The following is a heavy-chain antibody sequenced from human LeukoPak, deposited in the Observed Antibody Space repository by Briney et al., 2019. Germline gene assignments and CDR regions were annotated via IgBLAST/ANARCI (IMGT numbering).Heavy chain of an antibody. CDR2: FYISGST. CDR1: GGSISRGSYY. J-gene: IGHJ4*02. Sequence: SETLSLTCTVSGGSISRGSYYWSWIRQPAGEGLEWIGRFYISGSTKYNPSLKSRVTISVDTSKNQFSLKLTSVTAADTAMYYCARVKAYYFDSWGQGTLVTVSS. CDR3: ARVKAYYFDS. V-gene: IGHV4-61*02.